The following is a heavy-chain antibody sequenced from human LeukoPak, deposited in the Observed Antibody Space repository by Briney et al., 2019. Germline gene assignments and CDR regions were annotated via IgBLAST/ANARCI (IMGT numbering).Heavy chain of an antibody. CDR3: ARGASVDTAMVNSLDY. J-gene: IGHJ4*02. Sequence: PGGSLRLSCAASGFTFSSYGMHWVRQAPGKGLEGVAVIWYDGSNKYYADSVKGRFTISRDNSKNTLYLQMNSLRAEDTAVYYCARGASVDTAMVNSLDYWGQGTLVTVSS. CDR1: GFTFSSYG. D-gene: IGHD5-18*01. V-gene: IGHV3-33*01. CDR2: IWYDGSNK.